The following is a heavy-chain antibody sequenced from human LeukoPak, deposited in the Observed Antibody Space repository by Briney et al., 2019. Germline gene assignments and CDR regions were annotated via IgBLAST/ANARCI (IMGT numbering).Heavy chain of an antibody. CDR2: IYYSGST. J-gene: IGHJ4*02. Sequence: PSETLSLTCVVSGGSMSSGGYSWSWIRQPPGKGLEWIGYIYYSGSTNYNPSLKSRVTISVDTSKNQFSLKLSSVTAADTAVYYCARSSGSYLGDFDYWGQGTLVTVSS. D-gene: IGHD1-26*01. CDR3: ARSSGSYLGDFDY. CDR1: GGSMSSGGYS. V-gene: IGHV4-61*08.